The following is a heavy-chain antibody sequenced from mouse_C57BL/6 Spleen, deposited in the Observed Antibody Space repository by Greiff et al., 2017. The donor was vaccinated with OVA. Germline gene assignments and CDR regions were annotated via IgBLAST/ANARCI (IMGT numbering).Heavy chain of an antibody. V-gene: IGHV1-53*01. D-gene: IGHD1-1*01. J-gene: IGHJ2*01. CDR2: INPSNGGT. Sequence: QVQLQQPGPELVKPGASVKLSCKASGYTFTSYWMHWVKQRPGQGLEWIGNINPSNGGTKYNEKFKSKATLTVDKSSSTAYMQLSSLTSEDSAVYYCAREDTTVEVEYWGQGTTLTVSS. CDR3: AREDTTVEVEY. CDR1: GYTFTSYW.